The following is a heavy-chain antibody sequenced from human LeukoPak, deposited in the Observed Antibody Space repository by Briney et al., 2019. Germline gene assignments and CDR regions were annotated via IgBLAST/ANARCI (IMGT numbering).Heavy chain of an antibody. J-gene: IGHJ4*02. CDR1: GNTFTGYF. Sequence: GASVKVSCKSSGNTFTGYFLNWVRQAPGQGLEWMGWINHNTGGTNYAQKFQGRVTMTRDTSISTAYMELSRLRSDDTAVYYCARDCVYCSAGSCYPSYSFDSWGQGTLVTVSS. CDR3: ARDCVYCSAGSCYPSYSFDS. CDR2: INHNTGGT. D-gene: IGHD2-15*01. V-gene: IGHV1-2*02.